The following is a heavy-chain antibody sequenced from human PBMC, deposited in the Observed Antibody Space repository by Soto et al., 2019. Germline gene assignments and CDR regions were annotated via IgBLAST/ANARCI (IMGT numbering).Heavy chain of an antibody. D-gene: IGHD3-22*01. CDR2: IYYSGST. CDR3: ARVPRGSFDYDSSGYTMDY. CDR1: GGSISSGGYY. J-gene: IGHJ4*02. V-gene: IGHV4-31*03. Sequence: PSETLSLTCTVSGGSISSGGYYWSWIRQHPGKGLEWIGYIYYSGSTYYNPSLKSRVTISVDTSKNQFSLKLSSVTAADTAVYYCARVPRGSFDYDSSGYTMDYWGQGTLVTVSS.